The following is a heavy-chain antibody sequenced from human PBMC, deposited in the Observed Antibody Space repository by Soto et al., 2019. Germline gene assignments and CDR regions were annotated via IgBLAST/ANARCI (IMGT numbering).Heavy chain of an antibody. Sequence: XXTLSLPFTVSGGSISSHYWXWILQPPGKGLEWIGYIYYSGSTNYNPSLKSRVTISVDTSKNQFSLKLSSVTAADTAVYYCTRADGSNTAQDYWGQGSLVTVSS. V-gene: IGHV4-59*11. J-gene: IGHJ4*02. D-gene: IGHD2-2*01. CDR1: GGSISSHY. CDR3: TRADGSNTAQDY. CDR2: IYYSGST.